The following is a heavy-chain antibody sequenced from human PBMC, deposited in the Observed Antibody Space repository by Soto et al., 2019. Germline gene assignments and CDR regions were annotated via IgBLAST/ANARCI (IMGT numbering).Heavy chain of an antibody. J-gene: IGHJ6*02. CDR2: IKSKTDGGTT. Sequence: GGSLRLSCAASGFTFSNAWMNWVRQAPGKGLEWVGRIKSKTDGGTTDYAAPVKGRFTISRDDSKNTRYLQMNSLKTEDTAVYYCTTAITSSGSYLPPYYYGMDVWGQGTTVTVSS. D-gene: IGHD3-10*01. CDR3: TTAITSSGSYLPPYYYGMDV. V-gene: IGHV3-15*07. CDR1: GFTFSNAW.